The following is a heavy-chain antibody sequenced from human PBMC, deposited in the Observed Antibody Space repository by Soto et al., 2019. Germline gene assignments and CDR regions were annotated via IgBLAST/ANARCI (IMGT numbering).Heavy chain of an antibody. V-gene: IGHV1-8*01. CDR3: AREVYSNVRFDP. CDR1: GYTFTSYD. Sequence: QVQLVQSGAEVKKPGASVKVSCKASGYTFTSYDINWVRQATGQGLEWMGWMNPNSGNTGYAQKFQGRVTMNRNTAISTAYMELSSLRAEDTAVYYCAREVYSNVRFDPWGQGTLVTVSS. CDR2: MNPNSGNT. J-gene: IGHJ5*02. D-gene: IGHD6-13*01.